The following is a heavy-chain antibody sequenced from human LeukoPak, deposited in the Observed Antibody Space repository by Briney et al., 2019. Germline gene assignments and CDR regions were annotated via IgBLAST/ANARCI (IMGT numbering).Heavy chain of an antibody. Sequence: PGGSLRLSCAVSGFPLSKAWMTWVRQAPGKGLEWVGRIKNKVDGGTIDYAESVKGRFIISRDDSKNTLFLQMNSLKTEDTAVYFCTTRGEVGFDYWGQGTLVTVSS. CDR2: IKNKVDGGTI. J-gene: IGHJ4*02. CDR3: TTRGEVGFDY. D-gene: IGHD1-26*01. V-gene: IGHV3-15*01. CDR1: GFPLSKAW.